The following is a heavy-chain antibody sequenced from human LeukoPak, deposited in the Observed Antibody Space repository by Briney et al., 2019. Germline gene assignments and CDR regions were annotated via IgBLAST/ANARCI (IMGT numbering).Heavy chain of an antibody. J-gene: IGHJ5*02. V-gene: IGHV1-69*05. D-gene: IGHD2-2*01. CDR2: IIPIFGTA. CDR1: GGTFSSYA. Sequence: GASVKVSCKASGGTFSSYAISWVRQAPGQGLEWMRGIIPIFGTANYAQKFQGRVTITTDESTSTAYMELSSLRSEDTAVYYCASGVGTVVVPAAMGWFDPWGQGTLVTVSS. CDR3: ASGVGTVVVPAAMGWFDP.